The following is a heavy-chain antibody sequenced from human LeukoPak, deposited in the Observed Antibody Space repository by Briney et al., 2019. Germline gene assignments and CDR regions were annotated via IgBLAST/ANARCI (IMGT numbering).Heavy chain of an antibody. Sequence: GGSLRLSCAAFGFTFSDHFMDWVRQAPGKGLEWVGRTRNKANSYITEYAASVKGRFTISRDDSKNSLYLQMNSLKTEDTAVYYCARRYSGSYYGGHAFDIWGQGTMVTVSS. J-gene: IGHJ3*02. CDR1: GFTFSDHF. CDR2: TRNKANSYIT. D-gene: IGHD1-26*01. V-gene: IGHV3-72*01. CDR3: ARRYSGSYYGGHAFDI.